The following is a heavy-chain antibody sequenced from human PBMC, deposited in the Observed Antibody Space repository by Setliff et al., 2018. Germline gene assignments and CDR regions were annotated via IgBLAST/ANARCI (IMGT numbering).Heavy chain of an antibody. CDR3: VRETDFDFWSGSSQWDY. D-gene: IGHD3-3*01. CDR2: INSDGSST. Sequence: PGGSLRLSCAASGFTFSSYWMHWVRQAPGKGLVWVSRINSDGSSTSYADSVKGRFTISRDNAKNSLYLQMNSLRAEDTAVYYCVRETDFDFWSGSSQWDYWGQGTLVTVSS. J-gene: IGHJ4*02. V-gene: IGHV3-74*01. CDR1: GFTFSSYW.